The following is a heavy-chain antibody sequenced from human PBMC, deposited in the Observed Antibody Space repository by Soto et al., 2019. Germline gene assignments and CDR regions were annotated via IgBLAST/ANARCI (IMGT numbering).Heavy chain of an antibody. D-gene: IGHD7-27*01. J-gene: IGHJ4*02. Sequence: GGSLRLSCEASGFTFTDYHMSWIRQAPGKGLEWVALISETGSHTAYAESVKGRFTISRDNARPSVFLQMNSLRSDDTAVYFCARSLRATSPLTFWGQGTPVTV. CDR1: GFTFTDYH. CDR2: ISETGSHT. V-gene: IGHV3-11*06. CDR3: ARSLRATSPLTF.